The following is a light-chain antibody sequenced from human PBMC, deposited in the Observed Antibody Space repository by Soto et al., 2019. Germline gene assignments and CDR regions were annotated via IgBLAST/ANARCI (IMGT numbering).Light chain of an antibody. V-gene: IGKV1-5*03. CDR2: KAS. CDR3: QQYSRYST. CDR1: QSISSW. J-gene: IGKJ2*01. Sequence: DIQMTQSPSTLSASVGDRVTITCRASQSISSWLAWYQQKPGKAPKLLIYKASTLESGVTSRFSGSGSGTEFTLTISSLQPDDLATYYCQQYSRYSTFGQGTKLEIK.